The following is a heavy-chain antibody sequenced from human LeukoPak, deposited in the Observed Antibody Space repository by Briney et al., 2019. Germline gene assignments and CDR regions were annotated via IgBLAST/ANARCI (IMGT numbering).Heavy chain of an antibody. Sequence: GGSLRLSCAVSGFTFSSFAMTWVRQAPGKGLEWVSTLINSGSRTYYADSVKGRFTRSRDNSKNTLYLQMNSLRDEDTAVYYCAKEGAAPGSGGDFFDYWGLGILVTVSS. CDR2: LINSGSRT. CDR3: AKEGAAPGSGGDFFDY. CDR1: GFTFSSFA. D-gene: IGHD3-10*01. J-gene: IGHJ4*02. V-gene: IGHV3-23*01.